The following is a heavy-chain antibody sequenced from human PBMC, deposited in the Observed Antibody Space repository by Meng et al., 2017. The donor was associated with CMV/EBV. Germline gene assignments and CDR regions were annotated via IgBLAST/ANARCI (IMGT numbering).Heavy chain of an antibody. J-gene: IGHJ6*02. CDR3: ARGRILDIVVVVAAKGDGMDV. V-gene: IGHV4-34*01. CDR1: GGSLSGYY. CDR2: INHSGST. D-gene: IGHD2-15*01. Sequence: ESLKISCAVYGGSLSGYYWSWIRQPPGKGLEWIGEINHSGSTNYNPSLKSRVTISVDTSKNQFSLKLSSVTAADTAVYYCARGRILDIVVVVAAKGDGMDVWGQGTTVTVSS.